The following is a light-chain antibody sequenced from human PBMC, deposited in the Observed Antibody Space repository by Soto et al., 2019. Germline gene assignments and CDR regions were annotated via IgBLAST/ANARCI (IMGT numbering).Light chain of an antibody. V-gene: IGKV1-16*02. CDR1: QSISTY. J-gene: IGKJ2*01. CDR2: AAS. Sequence: DIEMTQSPSSLSASVGDRVTITCRASQSISTYLAWCQQKPGKAPKFLIYAASSMHSGVPSKFSGSGFGTDFTLTISSLQPEDFATYYCQQYNSYPYTFGQGTKLEIK. CDR3: QQYNSYPYT.